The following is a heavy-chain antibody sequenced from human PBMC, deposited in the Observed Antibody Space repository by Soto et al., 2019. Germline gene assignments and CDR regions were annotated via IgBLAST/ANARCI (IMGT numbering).Heavy chain of an antibody. Sequence: PSETLSLTCAVYGGSFSGYYWSWIRQPPGKGLEWIGEINHSGSTNYNPSLKSRVTISVDTSKNQFSLKLSSVTAADTAVYYCARGRQLAGGWSDPWGQGTLVTVSS. CDR1: GGSFSGYY. D-gene: IGHD6-6*01. CDR3: ARGRQLAGGWSDP. J-gene: IGHJ5*02. V-gene: IGHV4-34*01. CDR2: INHSGST.